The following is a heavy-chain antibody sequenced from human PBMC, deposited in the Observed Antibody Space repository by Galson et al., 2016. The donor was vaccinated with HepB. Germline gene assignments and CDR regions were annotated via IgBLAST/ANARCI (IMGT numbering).Heavy chain of an antibody. D-gene: IGHD5-12*01. CDR3: ARGIEGRGYRGYDVFYDNFDY. J-gene: IGHJ4*02. Sequence: SVKVSCKASGGTFSSYTITWVRQAPGQGLEWMGGIIPIFATADYAQKFQGRVTITADKSTSTSYMDLSSLRSDDTAVYYCARGIEGRGYRGYDVFYDNFDYWGQGTLVTVSS. V-gene: IGHV1-69*06. CDR2: IIPIFATA. CDR1: GGTFSSYT.